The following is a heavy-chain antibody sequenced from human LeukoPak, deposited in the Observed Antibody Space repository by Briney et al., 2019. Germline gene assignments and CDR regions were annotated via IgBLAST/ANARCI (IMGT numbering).Heavy chain of an antibody. CDR1: GGSISSSNW. CDR3: ARVARHIVVVTATGFDY. Sequence: SETLSLTCAVSGGSISSSNWWSWVRQPPGKGLEWIGEIYHSGSTNYNPSLKSRVTISVDKSKNQFSLKLSSVTAADTAVYYCARVARHIVVVTATGFDYWGQGTLVTVSS. J-gene: IGHJ4*02. CDR2: IYHSGST. D-gene: IGHD2-21*02. V-gene: IGHV4-4*02.